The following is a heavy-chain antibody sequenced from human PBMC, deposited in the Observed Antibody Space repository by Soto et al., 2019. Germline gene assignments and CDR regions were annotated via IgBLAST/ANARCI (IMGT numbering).Heavy chain of an antibody. D-gene: IGHD2-15*01. V-gene: IGHV1-8*01. Sequence: SVKVSCKASGYTFTSYDIHWVRQATGQGLEWMGWMSPNSGNTGYAQKFQGRVTMTRNTSISTAYMELSSLRSEDTAVYYCARGQGYCSGGSCLKFDPWGQGTLVTVSS. CDR3: ARGQGYCSGGSCLKFDP. CDR2: MSPNSGNT. CDR1: GYTFTSYD. J-gene: IGHJ5*01.